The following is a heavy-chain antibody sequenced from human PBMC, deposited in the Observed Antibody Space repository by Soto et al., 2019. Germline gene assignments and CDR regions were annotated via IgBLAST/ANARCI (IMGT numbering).Heavy chain of an antibody. CDR2: IYYSGST. J-gene: IGHJ4*02. D-gene: IGHD6-19*01. CDR3: ARWPGIAVAGD. Sequence: QVQLQESGPGLVKPSETLSLTCTVSGGSISSYYWSWIRQPPGKGLEWIGYIYYSGSTNYNPSLKSRVTISVDTSKNQFSLKLSSVTAADTAVYYCARWPGIAVAGDWGQGTLVTVSS. CDR1: GGSISSYY. V-gene: IGHV4-59*01.